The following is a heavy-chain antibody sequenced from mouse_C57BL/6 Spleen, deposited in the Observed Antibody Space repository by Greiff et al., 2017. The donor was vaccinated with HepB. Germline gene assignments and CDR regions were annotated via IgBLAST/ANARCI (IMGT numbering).Heavy chain of an antibody. J-gene: IGHJ1*03. CDR2: IDPSDSYT. D-gene: IGHD1-1*01. Sequence: QVQLKQPGAELVMPGASVKLSRKASGYTFTSYWMHWVKQRPGQGLEWIGEIDPSDSYTNYNQKFKGKSTLTVDKSSSTAYMQLSSLTSEDSAVYYCARRYYGSSYGYWYFDVWGTGTTVTVSS. CDR3: ARRYYGSSYGYWYFDV. CDR1: GYTFTSYW. V-gene: IGHV1-69*01.